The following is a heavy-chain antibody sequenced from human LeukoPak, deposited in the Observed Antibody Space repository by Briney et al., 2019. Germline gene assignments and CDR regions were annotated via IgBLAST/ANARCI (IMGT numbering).Heavy chain of an antibody. CDR3: AKDGILYSSSWYGDY. CDR2: ISYDGSNK. V-gene: IGHV3-30*18. J-gene: IGHJ4*02. D-gene: IGHD6-13*01. Sequence: PGGSLRLSCAASGFTFSSYGMHWVRQAPGKGLEWVAVISYDGSNKYYADSVKGRFTISRDNSKNTLYLQMNSLRAEDTAVYYCAKDGILYSSSWYGDYWGQGTLVIVSS. CDR1: GFTFSSYG.